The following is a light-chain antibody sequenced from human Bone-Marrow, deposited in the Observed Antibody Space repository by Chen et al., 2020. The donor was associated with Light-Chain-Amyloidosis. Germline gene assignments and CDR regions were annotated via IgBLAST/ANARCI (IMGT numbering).Light chain of an antibody. CDR2: DDS. V-gene: IGLV3-21*02. CDR1: NIGSTS. J-gene: IGLJ3*02. CDR3: QGWDRSSDRPV. Sequence: SHVLTQPHSMYAAPGQTARIACGGNNIGSTSVHWYQQTPGQAPLLVVYDDSDRPSGIPERLSGSNSGNTATLTIIRVEAGDEADYYCQGWDRSSDRPVFGGGTQLTVL.